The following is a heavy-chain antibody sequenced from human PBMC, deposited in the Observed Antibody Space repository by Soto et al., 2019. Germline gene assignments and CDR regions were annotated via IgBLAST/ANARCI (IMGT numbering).Heavy chain of an antibody. J-gene: IGHJ6*02. V-gene: IGHV3-23*01. Sequence: PGGSLRLSGAGSGFIFGHYAMTWVRQAPGKGLAWISAISGRGDGRYYADAVKGRFTISRDNSKNTLYLQMNSLRFDDTAVYYCAKALDGIDDYFYAMGVWGQGTTVTVSS. D-gene: IGHD1-1*01. CDR3: AKALDGIDDYFYAMGV. CDR2: ISGRGDGR. CDR1: GFIFGHYA.